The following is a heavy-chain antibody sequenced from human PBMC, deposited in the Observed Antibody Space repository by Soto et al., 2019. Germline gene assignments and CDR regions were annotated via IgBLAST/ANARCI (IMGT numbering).Heavy chain of an antibody. CDR1: GFTFSSYG. V-gene: IGHV3-30*18. D-gene: IGHD1-26*01. Sequence: QVQLVESGGGVVQPGRSLRLSCAASGFTFSSYGMHWVRQAPGKGLAWVAVISYDGSNKYYADSVKGRFTISRDNSKNTLYLQMNSLRAEDTAVYYCAKGEGGSYFRRPFIDYWGQGTLVTVSS. CDR2: ISYDGSNK. J-gene: IGHJ4*02. CDR3: AKGEGGSYFRRPFIDY.